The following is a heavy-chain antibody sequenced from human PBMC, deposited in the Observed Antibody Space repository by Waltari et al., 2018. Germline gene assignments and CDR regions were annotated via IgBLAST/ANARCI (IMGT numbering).Heavy chain of an antibody. CDR2: IDPSDSYT. D-gene: IGHD5-12*01. CDR1: GYSFTSYW. CDR3: ARHERGYDSVTDYFDY. V-gene: IGHV5-10-1*03. J-gene: IGHJ4*02. Sequence: EVQLVQSGAEVKKPGESLRISCTGSGYSFTSYWLRWVRPMPGKGLEWMGRIDPSDSYTNYSPSFQGHVTISADKSISTAYLQWSSLKASDTAMYYCARHERGYDSVTDYFDYWGQGTLVTVSS.